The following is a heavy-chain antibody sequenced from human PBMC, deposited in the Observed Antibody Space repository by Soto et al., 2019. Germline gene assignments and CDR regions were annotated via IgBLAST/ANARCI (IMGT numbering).Heavy chain of an antibody. CDR2: ISYDGSNK. D-gene: IGHD4-17*01. V-gene: IGHV3-30-3*01. CDR1: GFTFSSYA. J-gene: IGHJ6*02. Sequence: GGSLRLSCAASGFTFSSYAMHWVRQAPGKGLEWVAVISYDGSNKYYADSVKGRFTISRDNSKNTLYLQMNSLRAEDTAVYYCARDEGRGRLTVTTGQYYDIDVWGQGTTVTVSS. CDR3: ARDEGRGRLTVTTGQYYDIDV.